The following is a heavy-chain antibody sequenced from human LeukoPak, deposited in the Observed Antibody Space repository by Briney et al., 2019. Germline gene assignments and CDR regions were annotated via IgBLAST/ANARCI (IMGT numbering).Heavy chain of an antibody. V-gene: IGHV4-34*01. CDR1: GESISDYY. Sequence: SETLTLTCAVYGESISDYYWTWIRQFPGKGLEWIGEIHHSKGTNYNPSLKSRLTMSVDRSKNQFSLKLSSVTAADTAIYYCVRATAAGSGRAFDYWAQGSLVPVSS. J-gene: IGHJ4*02. CDR2: IHHSKGT. CDR3: VRATAAGSGRAFDY. D-gene: IGHD3-10*01.